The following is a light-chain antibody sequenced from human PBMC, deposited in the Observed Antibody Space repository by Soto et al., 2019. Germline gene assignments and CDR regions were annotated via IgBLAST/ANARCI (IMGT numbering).Light chain of an antibody. CDR1: QTLSSTF. V-gene: IGKV3-20*01. Sequence: EIVLTQSPGTLSLSPGERATLSCRASQTLSSTFLAWYQQRRGQAPRLPIYGASSRATDIPHRFSGSGSGTDFTLTISSLEPEDSAVYYCQQSGNSPWTFGQGTKVDIK. J-gene: IGKJ1*01. CDR3: QQSGNSPWT. CDR2: GAS.